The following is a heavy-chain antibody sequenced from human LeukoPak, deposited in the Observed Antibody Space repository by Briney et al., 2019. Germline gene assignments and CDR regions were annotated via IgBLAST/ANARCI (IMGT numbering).Heavy chain of an antibody. J-gene: IGHJ3*01. V-gene: IGHV4-59*11. CDR2: IYYSGST. CDR3: ARPGSGFPGAFDF. Sequence: SETLSLTCTVSGVSISSHYWTWIRQPPGKGLEWIGNIYYSGSTNYNASLKSRVTISVDTSKTQFYLKLTSVTAADTAVYYCARPGSGFPGAFDFWGQGTMVTVSS. CDR1: GVSISSHY. D-gene: IGHD6-19*01.